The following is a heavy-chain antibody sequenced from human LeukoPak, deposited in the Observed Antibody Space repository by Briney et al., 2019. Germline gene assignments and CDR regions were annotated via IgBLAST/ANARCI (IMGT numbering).Heavy chain of an antibody. CDR2: INSDGSST. J-gene: IGHJ4*02. D-gene: IGHD1-1*01. CDR3: PREGYESTFDY. V-gene: IGHV3-74*01. Sequence: GGSLRLSCAASGFTFSSYWMHWVRQAPGKGLVWVSRINSDGSSTSYAVSVKGQFTISRDNAKNTLYLQMNSLRAEDTAVYYCPREGYESTFDYWGQGTLVTVSS. CDR1: GFTFSSYW.